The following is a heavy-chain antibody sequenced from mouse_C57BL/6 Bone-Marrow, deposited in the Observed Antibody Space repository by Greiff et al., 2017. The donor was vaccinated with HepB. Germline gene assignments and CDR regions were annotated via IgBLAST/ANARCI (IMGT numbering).Heavy chain of an antibody. CDR2: ISSGGSYT. CDR3: ARRKNYYGYFDY. CDR1: GFTFSSYG. D-gene: IGHD1-1*01. Sequence: EVKLVESGGDLVKPGGSLKLSCAASGFTFSSYGMSWVRQTPDKRLEWVATISSGGSYTYYPDSVKGRFTISRGNAKNTLYLQMSSLKSEDTAMYYCARRKNYYGYFDYWGQGTTLTVSS. V-gene: IGHV5-6*02. J-gene: IGHJ2*01.